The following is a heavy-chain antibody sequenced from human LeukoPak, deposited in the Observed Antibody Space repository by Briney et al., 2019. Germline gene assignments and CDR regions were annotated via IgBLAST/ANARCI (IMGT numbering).Heavy chain of an antibody. Sequence: PGGSLRLSCAASGFTFSSYGMHWVRQAPGKGLEWVAVISYDGSNKYYADSVKGRFTISRDNSKNTLYLQMNSLRAEDTAVYYCAKGSIVVVPAAITPLLFDPWGRGTLVTVSS. V-gene: IGHV3-30*18. J-gene: IGHJ5*02. D-gene: IGHD2-2*01. CDR2: ISYDGSNK. CDR3: AKGSIVVVPAAITPLLFDP. CDR1: GFTFSSYG.